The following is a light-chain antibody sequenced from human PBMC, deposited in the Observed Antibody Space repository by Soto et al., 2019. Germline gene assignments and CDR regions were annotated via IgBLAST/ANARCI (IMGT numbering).Light chain of an antibody. CDR1: QDISTN. J-gene: IGKJ1*01. CDR2: GAS. V-gene: IGKV3-15*01. CDR3: QQYDNWLRT. Sequence: EIVMTQSPATLSVSPGERATLSCRASQDISTNLAWYQQKPGQAPRLLIYGASTRATGIPARFSGSGSGTEFALTISSLQSEDFAGYYCQQYDNWLRTFGQGTKVEI.